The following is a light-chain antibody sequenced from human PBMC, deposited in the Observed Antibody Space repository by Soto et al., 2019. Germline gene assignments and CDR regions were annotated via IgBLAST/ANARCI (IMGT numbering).Light chain of an antibody. CDR2: EVT. CDR1: SSDVGAYNY. J-gene: IGLJ3*02. CDR3: SSFASSNTWV. Sequence: QSVLTQPPSASGSPGQSVTISCTGTSSDVGAYNYVSWYQHHAGKAPKLVIYEVTKRPSGVPDRFSGSKSANTASLTVSGLQAEDEADYYCSSFASSNTWVFGGGTKLTVL. V-gene: IGLV2-8*01.